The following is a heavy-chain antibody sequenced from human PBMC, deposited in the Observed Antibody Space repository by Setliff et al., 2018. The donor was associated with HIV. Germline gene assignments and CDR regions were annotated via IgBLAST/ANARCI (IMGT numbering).Heavy chain of an antibody. Sequence: SETLSLTCTVSGGSIRSGPYYWSWIRQPAGKGLEWIGQIYTSGSTNYNPSLKSRVTISVDTSKNQFSLKLSSVTAADTAVYYCARQRGGRVTIFGVSGGWFDPWGQGTLVTVSS. J-gene: IGHJ5*02. CDR1: GGSIRSGPYY. CDR2: IYTSGST. D-gene: IGHD3-3*01. CDR3: ARQRGGRVTIFGVSGGWFDP. V-gene: IGHV4-61*09.